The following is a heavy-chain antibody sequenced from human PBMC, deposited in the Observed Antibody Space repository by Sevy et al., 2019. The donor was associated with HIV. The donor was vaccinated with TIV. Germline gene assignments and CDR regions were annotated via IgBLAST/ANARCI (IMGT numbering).Heavy chain of an antibody. CDR3: ARDRCTITSCHEGNWFDP. CDR2: ISGLSNYI. D-gene: IGHD2-2*01. Sequence: GGSPRLSCAASGFTFSSYSMNWVRQAPGKGLEWVSSISGLSNYIYYADSVKGRFTISRDNAKNSLYLQMNSLRPEDTAVYYCARDRCTITSCHEGNWFDPWGQGTLVTVSS. V-gene: IGHV3-21*01. J-gene: IGHJ5*02. CDR1: GFTFSSYS.